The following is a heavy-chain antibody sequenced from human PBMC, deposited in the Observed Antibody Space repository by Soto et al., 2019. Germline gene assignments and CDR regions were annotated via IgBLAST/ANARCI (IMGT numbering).Heavy chain of an antibody. V-gene: IGHV3-74*01. CDR1: GFAFGRYW. CDR3: ARVEARSAYFDY. J-gene: IGHJ4*02. D-gene: IGHD1-1*01. CDR2: INSDETSI. Sequence: GGSLRLSFAAPGFAFGRYWMHWVRPAPGKGLVWVSRINSDETSISYADFVKGRFTISRDNAKKTLYLQMNSLRAEDTAVYYCARVEARSAYFDYWGQGTLVTVSS.